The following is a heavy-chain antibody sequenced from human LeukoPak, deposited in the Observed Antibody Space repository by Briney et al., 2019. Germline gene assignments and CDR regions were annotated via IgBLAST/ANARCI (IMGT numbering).Heavy chain of an antibody. J-gene: IGHJ4*02. V-gene: IGHV4-59*01. CDR2: IHYSGST. CDR3: ARQVYSSSWSYYFDY. CDR1: GGSISSYY. D-gene: IGHD6-13*01. Sequence: SETLSLTCTVSGGSISSYYWSWIRQPPGKGLEWIGSIHYSGSTSYNSSLKSRVTISVDTSKNQFSLKLSSVTPADTAVYYCARQVYSSSWSYYFDYWGQGTLVTVSS.